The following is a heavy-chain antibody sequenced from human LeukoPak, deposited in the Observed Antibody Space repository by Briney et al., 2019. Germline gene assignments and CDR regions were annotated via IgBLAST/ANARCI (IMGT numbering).Heavy chain of an antibody. CDR3: AIGGTYGSGS. D-gene: IGHD3-10*01. CDR2: INNDGSTT. Sequence: GGSLRLSCAASGFPFANTWMHWVRQAPGRGLVWVSLINNDGSTTHYADSVKGRFTIPRDNAKNTVYLQMNSLRAEDTAVYYCAIGGTYGSGSWGQGTLVTVSS. J-gene: IGHJ4*02. V-gene: IGHV3-74*01. CDR1: GFPFANTW.